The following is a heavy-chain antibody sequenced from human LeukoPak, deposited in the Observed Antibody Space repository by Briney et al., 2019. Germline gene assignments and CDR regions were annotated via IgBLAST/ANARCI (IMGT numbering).Heavy chain of an antibody. J-gene: IGHJ4*02. CDR1: GGSISSYY. V-gene: IGHV4-4*07. CDR2: IYTSGST. Sequence: SETLSLTCTVSGGSISSYYWSWIRQRAGKGLEWIGRIYTSGSTNYNPSLKSRVTMSVDTSKNQFSLKLSSVTAADTAVYYCAREGYCSSTSCYFSADYWGQGTLVTVSS. D-gene: IGHD2-2*01. CDR3: AREGYCSSTSCYFSADY.